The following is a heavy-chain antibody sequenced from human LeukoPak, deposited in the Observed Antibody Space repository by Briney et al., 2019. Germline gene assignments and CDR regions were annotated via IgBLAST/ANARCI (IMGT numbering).Heavy chain of an antibody. Sequence: PSQTLSLICSVSGDSISSGGFYWHWIRQHPEKGLEWIGYNYSTGTTYYNPSLTSRLTMSLDTSKNQFSLKVTSVTAADTAVYFCARDRPDTTSPTTVGRFDPWGQGTLVTVSS. D-gene: IGHD1-14*01. CDR1: GDSISSGGFY. CDR3: ARDRPDTTSPTTVGRFDP. J-gene: IGHJ5*02. CDR2: NYSTGTT. V-gene: IGHV4-31*03.